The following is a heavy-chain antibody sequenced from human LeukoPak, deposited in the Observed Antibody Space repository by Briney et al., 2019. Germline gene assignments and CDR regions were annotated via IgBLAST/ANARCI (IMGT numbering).Heavy chain of an antibody. Sequence: ASVKVSCKASGYTFTSYDINWVRQATGQGLEWMGWMNPNSGNTGYAQKFQGRVTITRNTSISTAYMELSSLRAEDTAVYYCAKDYEPLVGVHRWGDWFDPWGQGTLVTVSS. D-gene: IGHD1-26*01. CDR2: MNPNSGNT. V-gene: IGHV1-8*03. CDR1: GYTFTSYD. CDR3: AKDYEPLVGVHRWGDWFDP. J-gene: IGHJ5*02.